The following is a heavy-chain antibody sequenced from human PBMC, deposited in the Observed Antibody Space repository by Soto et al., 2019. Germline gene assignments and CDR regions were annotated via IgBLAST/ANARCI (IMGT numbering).Heavy chain of an antibody. CDR1: GGSFSGYY. CDR3: ASVVVPDNYYYYYMDV. Sequence: SETLSLTCAVYGGSFSGYYWSWIRQPPGKGLEWIGEINHSGSTNYNPSLKSRVTISVDTSKNQFSLKLSSVTAADTAVYYCASVVVPDNYYYYYMDVWGKGTTVTVSS. D-gene: IGHD2-2*01. CDR2: INHSGST. J-gene: IGHJ6*03. V-gene: IGHV4-34*01.